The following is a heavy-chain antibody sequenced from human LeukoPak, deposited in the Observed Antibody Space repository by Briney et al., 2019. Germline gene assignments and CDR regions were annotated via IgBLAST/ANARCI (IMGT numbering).Heavy chain of an antibody. CDR1: GYTFTGYY. CDR2: INPNSGGT. Sequence: ASVKVSCKASGYTFTGYYMHWVRQAPGQGLEWMGRINPNSGGTNYAQKFQGRVTMTRDTSISTAYMELSRLRSDGTAAYYCARGMIGYQLLTVDYWGQGTLVTVSS. D-gene: IGHD2-2*01. CDR3: ARGMIGYQLLTVDY. J-gene: IGHJ4*02. V-gene: IGHV1-2*06.